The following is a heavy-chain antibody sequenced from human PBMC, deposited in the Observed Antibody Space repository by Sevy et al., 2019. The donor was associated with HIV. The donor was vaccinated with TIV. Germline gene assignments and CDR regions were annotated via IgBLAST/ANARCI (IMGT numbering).Heavy chain of an antibody. CDR3: ARDDRPNYYDSSAYYYDY. Sequence: ASMKVSCKASGYTFTTYYIHWVRQAPGQGLEWMGIINPSGGSTRYEQKFQGRVTLTRDTSTSTVYMELSSLRSEDTAVYYCARDDRPNYYDSSAYYYDYWGQGTLVTVSS. V-gene: IGHV1-46*03. CDR2: INPSGGST. CDR1: GYTFTTYY. D-gene: IGHD3-22*01. J-gene: IGHJ4*02.